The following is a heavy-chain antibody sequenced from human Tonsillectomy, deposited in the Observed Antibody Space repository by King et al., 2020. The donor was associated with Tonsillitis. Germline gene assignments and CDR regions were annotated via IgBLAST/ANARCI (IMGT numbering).Heavy chain of an antibody. CDR2: IYYDVSKE. CDR1: YG. V-gene: IGHV3-30*02. Sequence: YGMHWVRQSPGNGLQWVAFIYYDVSKEYYSDSVKGRFTISRDNSKNTMYLHINSLGAEDTATYYCAKGINGFGDLLWWLDHWHQGTLVSVSS. D-gene: IGHD3-10*01. CDR3: AKGINGFGDLLWWLDH. J-gene: IGHJ5*02.